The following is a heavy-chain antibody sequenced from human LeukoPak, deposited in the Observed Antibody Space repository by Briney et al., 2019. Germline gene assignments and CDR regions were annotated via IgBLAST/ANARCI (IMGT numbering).Heavy chain of an antibody. CDR1: GFTFSSYS. CDR2: ISSSSSYI. J-gene: IGHJ4*02. Sequence: GGSLRLSCTASGFTFSSYSMNWVRQAPGKGLEWVSSISSSSSYIYYADSVKGRFTISRDNAKNSLYLQMNSLRAEDTAVYYCVRDLASVGLPYFDYWGQGTLVTVSS. V-gene: IGHV3-21*01. CDR3: VRDLASVGLPYFDY. D-gene: IGHD2-15*01.